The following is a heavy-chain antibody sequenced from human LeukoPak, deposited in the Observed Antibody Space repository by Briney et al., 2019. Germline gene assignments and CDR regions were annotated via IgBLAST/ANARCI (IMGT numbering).Heavy chain of an antibody. CDR2: XXXGNGNT. Sequence: ASVKVSCKASGYSFTSYAMHWVRQAPGQRLEWXXXXXXGNGNTKYSQKFQGRVTITRDTSASTAYMELSSLRSEDTAVYYCARELGYCSSTSCYGYNWFDPWGQGTLVTVFS. CDR1: GYSFTSYA. CDR3: ARELGYCSSTSCYGYNWFDP. D-gene: IGHD2-2*01. J-gene: IGHJ5*02. V-gene: IGHV1-3*01.